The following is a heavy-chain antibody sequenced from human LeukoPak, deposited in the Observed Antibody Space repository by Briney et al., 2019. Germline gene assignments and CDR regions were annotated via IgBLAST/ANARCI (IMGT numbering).Heavy chain of an antibody. CDR3: ARGGYSYGFPYNWFDP. Sequence: SVKVSCKASGGTFSSYAISWVRQAPGQRLEWMGGIIPIFGTANYAQKFQGRVTITADESTSTAYMELSSLRSEDTAVHYCARGGYSYGFPYNWFDPWGQGTLVTVSS. D-gene: IGHD5-18*01. CDR2: IIPIFGTA. CDR1: GGTFSSYA. J-gene: IGHJ5*02. V-gene: IGHV1-69*13.